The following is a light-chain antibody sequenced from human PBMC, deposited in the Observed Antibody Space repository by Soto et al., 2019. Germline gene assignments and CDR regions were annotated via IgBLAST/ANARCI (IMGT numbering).Light chain of an antibody. CDR2: EVS. V-gene: IGLV2-14*01. J-gene: IGLJ2*01. Sequence: QSVLTQPASVSGSPGQSITISCTGTSSDVGGYNYVSWYQHHPGKAPKLMIYEVSNRPSGVSNRFSGSKSGNTASLTISGLQPDDEADYYCSSYTGRSTSVLFGGGTKLT. CDR1: SSDVGGYNY. CDR3: SSYTGRSTSVL.